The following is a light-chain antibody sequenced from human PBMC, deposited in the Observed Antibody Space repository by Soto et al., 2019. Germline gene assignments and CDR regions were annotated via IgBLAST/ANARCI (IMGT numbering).Light chain of an antibody. CDR2: EVS. CDR3: QSYDSSLSGSV. Sequence: QSALTQPASVSGSPGQSIIISCTGTSSDVGGYNYVSWYQQHPGKAPKLMIYEVSNRPSGVSDRFSGSKSGNTASLTISGLQAEDEADYYCQSYDSSLSGSVFGGGTKLTVL. CDR1: SSDVGGYNY. J-gene: IGLJ3*02. V-gene: IGLV2-14*01.